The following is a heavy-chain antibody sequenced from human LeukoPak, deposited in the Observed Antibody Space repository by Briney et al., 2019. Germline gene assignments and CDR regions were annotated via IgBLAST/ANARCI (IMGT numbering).Heavy chain of an antibody. CDR3: ARSRDYDILTGYYYFDY. J-gene: IGHJ4*02. CDR1: GFTFSSYS. CDR2: ISSSSSTI. V-gene: IGHV3-48*01. D-gene: IGHD3-9*01. Sequence: GGSLRLSCAASGFTFSSYSMNWVRQAPGKGLEWVSYISSSSSTIYYADSVKGRFTISGDNAKNSLYLQMNSLRAEDTAVYYCARSRDYDILTGYYYFDYWGQGTLVTVSS.